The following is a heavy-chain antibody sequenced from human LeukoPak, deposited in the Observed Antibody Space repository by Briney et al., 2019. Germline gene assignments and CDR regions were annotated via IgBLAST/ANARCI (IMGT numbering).Heavy chain of an antibody. J-gene: IGHJ5*02. V-gene: IGHV4-34*01. CDR3: ARGRNWGDCYYGSGKPFDP. CDR2: INHSGST. D-gene: IGHD3-10*01. CDR1: GGSFSGYY. Sequence: SETLSLTCAVYGGSFSGYYWSWIRQPPGKGLEWIGEINHSGSTNYNPSLKSRVTISVDTSKNQFSLKLSSVTAADTAVYYCARGRNWGDCYYGSGKPFDPWGQGTLVTVSS.